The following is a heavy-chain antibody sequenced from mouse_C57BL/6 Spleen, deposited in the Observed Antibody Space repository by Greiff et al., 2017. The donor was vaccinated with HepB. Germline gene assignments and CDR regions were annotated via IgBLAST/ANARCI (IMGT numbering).Heavy chain of an antibody. V-gene: IGHV1-59*01. D-gene: IGHD1-1*01. CDR1: GYTFTSYW. CDR3: ARDYYGSSYDFAY. J-gene: IGHJ3*01. CDR2: IDPSDSYT. Sequence: QVQLQQPGAELVRPGTSVKLSCKASGYTFTSYWMHWVKQRPVQGLEWIGVIDPSDSYTNYNQKFKGKATLTVDTSSSTAYMQLSSLTSEDSAVYYCARDYYGSSYDFAYWGQGTLVTVSA.